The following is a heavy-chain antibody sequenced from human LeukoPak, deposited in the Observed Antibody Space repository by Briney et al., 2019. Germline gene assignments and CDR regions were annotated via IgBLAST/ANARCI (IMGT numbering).Heavy chain of an antibody. CDR3: ARAVPRYGGYDY. D-gene: IGHD4-17*01. CDR1: GGSSSGYY. J-gene: IGHJ4*02. CDR2: INHSGST. Sequence: SETLSLTCAVYGGSSSGYYWSWIRQPPGKGLEWIGEINHSGSTNYNPSLKSRVTISVDTSKNQFSLKLSSVTAADTAVYYCARAVPRYGGYDYWGQGTLVTVSS. V-gene: IGHV4-34*01.